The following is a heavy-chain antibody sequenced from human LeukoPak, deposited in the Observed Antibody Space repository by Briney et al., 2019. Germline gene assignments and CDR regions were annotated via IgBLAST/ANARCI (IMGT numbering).Heavy chain of an antibody. D-gene: IGHD3-22*01. CDR2: INSGGTTT. CDR1: GFAFSTYT. Sequence: GGSPGLSCAACGFAFSTYTMNWARHPPGKRLEWVASINSGGTTTHYADSVKGRFTISRDNAQNVLYLQMNGLRADDAAVYYCLRGDSRDFWGQGTLVTVSS. CDR3: LRGDSRDF. V-gene: IGHV3-21*06. J-gene: IGHJ4*02.